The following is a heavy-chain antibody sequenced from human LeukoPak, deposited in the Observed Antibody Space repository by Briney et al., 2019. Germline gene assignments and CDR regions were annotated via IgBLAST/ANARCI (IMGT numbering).Heavy chain of an antibody. J-gene: IGHJ4*02. CDR3: ARGLSDSWTGENY. CDR2: INHSGST. V-gene: IGHV4-34*01. D-gene: IGHD3-3*01. Sequence: SETLSLTCAVYGGSFSGYYWSWIRQPPGKGLEWIGEINHSGSTNYNPSLKSRVTISVDTSKNQFSLKLSSVTAADTAVYYCARGLSDSWTGENYWGQGTLVTVSS. CDR1: GGSFSGYY.